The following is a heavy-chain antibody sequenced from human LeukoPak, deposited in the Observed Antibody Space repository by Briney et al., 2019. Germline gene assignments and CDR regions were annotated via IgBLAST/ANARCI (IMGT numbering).Heavy chain of an antibody. J-gene: IGHJ5*02. D-gene: IGHD6-6*01. CDR2: INHSGST. CDR3: ARVRIAAKPLYNWFDP. Sequence: SETLSLTCTVSGGSISSYYWSWIRQPPGRGLEWIGEINHSGSTNYNPSLKSRVTISVDTSKNQFSLKLSSVTAADTAVYYCARVRIAAKPLYNWFDPWGQGTLVTVSS. CDR1: GGSISSYY. V-gene: IGHV4-34*01.